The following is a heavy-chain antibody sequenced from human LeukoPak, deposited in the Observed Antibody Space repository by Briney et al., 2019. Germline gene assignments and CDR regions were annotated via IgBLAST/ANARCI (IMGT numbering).Heavy chain of an antibody. Sequence: GGSLRLSCAASGFTFSHYWMHWVRQAPGKGLVWVSRTYNDGSSTSYADSVKGRFTISRDNAKSTLYLQMNSLRAEDTAVYYCARVRGGSGRSYAADAFDIWGQGTMVTVSS. V-gene: IGHV3-74*01. D-gene: IGHD1-26*01. J-gene: IGHJ3*02. CDR3: ARVRGGSGRSYAADAFDI. CDR1: GFTFSHYW. CDR2: TYNDGSST.